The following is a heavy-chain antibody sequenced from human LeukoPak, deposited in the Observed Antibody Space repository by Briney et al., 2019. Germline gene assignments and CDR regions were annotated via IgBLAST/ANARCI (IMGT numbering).Heavy chain of an antibody. CDR3: TTVRAFTVTSIYYYYGMDV. D-gene: IGHD4-17*01. V-gene: IGHV1-2*04. CDR2: INPNSGGT. CDR1: GYTFTGYY. Sequence: ASVKVSCKASGYTFTGYYMHWVRQAPGQGLEWMGWINPNSGGTNYAQKFQGWVTMTRGTSISTAYVELSRLRSDDTAVYYCTTVRAFTVTSIYYYYGMDVRGQGTTVTVSS. J-gene: IGHJ6*02.